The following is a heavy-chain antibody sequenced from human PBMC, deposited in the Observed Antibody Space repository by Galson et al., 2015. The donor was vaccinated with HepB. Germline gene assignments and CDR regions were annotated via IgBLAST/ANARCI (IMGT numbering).Heavy chain of an antibody. CDR3: AKAGPFYLEY. J-gene: IGHJ4*02. CDR2: ISGSGGST. Sequence: SLRLSCAASGFTFSSYAMSWVRQAPGKGLEWVSAISGSGGSTYYADSVKGRFTISRDNSQSILYLQMNNLRVEDTAEYYCAKAGPFYLEYWGRGALVTVSS. CDR1: GFTFSSYA. V-gene: IGHV3-23*01.